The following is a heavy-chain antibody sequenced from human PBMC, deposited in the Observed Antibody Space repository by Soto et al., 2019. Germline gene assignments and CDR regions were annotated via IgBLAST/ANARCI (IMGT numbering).Heavy chain of an antibody. CDR2: IYYSGST. CDR1: GGSIGSSSYY. Sequence: SETLSLTCTVSGGSIGSSSYYWGWIRQPPGKGLEWIGSIYYSGSTYYNPSLKSRVTISVDTSKNQFSLKLSSVTAADTAVYYCARPYYYDSSGYYYDYWGQGTLVTASS. J-gene: IGHJ4*02. V-gene: IGHV4-39*01. CDR3: ARPYYYDSSGYYYDY. D-gene: IGHD3-22*01.